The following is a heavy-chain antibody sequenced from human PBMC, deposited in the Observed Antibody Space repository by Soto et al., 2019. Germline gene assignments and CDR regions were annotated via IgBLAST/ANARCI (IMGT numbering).Heavy chain of an antibody. J-gene: IGHJ4*01. Sequence: QVQLQQSGPGLVKPSQTLSLTCAITGDSVSSNSAGWSWVRQSPSRGLEWLGRTYYRSKWYYEYGVFARGRSSVKPDTAKTPYSLQLDSGTPEDTAVYFCARGEQYSGRTFDYWGQGTLVTVSS. CDR2: TYYRSKWYY. V-gene: IGHV6-1*01. D-gene: IGHD1-26*01. CDR3: ARGEQYSGRTFDY. CDR1: GDSVSSNSAG.